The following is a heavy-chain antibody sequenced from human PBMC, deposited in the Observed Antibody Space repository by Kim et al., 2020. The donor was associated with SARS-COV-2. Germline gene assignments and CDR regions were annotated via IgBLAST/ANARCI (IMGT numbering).Heavy chain of an antibody. CDR3: ARPSSSWYSDAFDI. V-gene: IGHV1-2*02. J-gene: IGHJ3*02. Sequence: ASVKVSCKASGYTFTGYYMHWVRQAPGQGLEWMGWINPNSGGTNYAQKFQGRVTMTRDTSISTAYMELSRLRSDDTAVYYCARPSSSWYSDAFDIWGQGTMVTVSS. CDR2: INPNSGGT. D-gene: IGHD6-13*01. CDR1: GYTFTGYY.